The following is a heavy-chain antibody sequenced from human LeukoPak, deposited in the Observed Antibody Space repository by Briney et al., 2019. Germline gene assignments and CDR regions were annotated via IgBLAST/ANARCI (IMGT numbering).Heavy chain of an antibody. V-gene: IGHV3-53*01. CDR1: AFSDKSNY. Sequence: GGSLRLSCVASAFSDKSNYMSWVRQAPGKRLEWVSVSYSGGSTYYEDSVKGRFTVSSDVSKNTLYLQMNNLRGEDTAVYYCASRHCSGENCYAGPLDFWGQGIQVTVSS. D-gene: IGHD2-8*02. CDR2: SYSGGST. J-gene: IGHJ4*02. CDR3: ASRHCSGENCYAGPLDF.